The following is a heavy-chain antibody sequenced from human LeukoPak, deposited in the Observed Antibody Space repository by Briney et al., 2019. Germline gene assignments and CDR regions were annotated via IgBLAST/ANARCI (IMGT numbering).Heavy chain of an antibody. Sequence: PGGSLRLSCAAPGFTFSSYSMNWVRQAPGKGLEWVSYISSSSSTIYYADSVKGRFTISRDNAKNSLYLQMNSLRAEDTAVYYCARAHLDCTNGVCFYYYYYMDVWGKGTTVTVSS. V-gene: IGHV3-48*01. CDR2: ISSSSSTI. CDR3: ARAHLDCTNGVCFYYYYYMDV. J-gene: IGHJ6*03. D-gene: IGHD2-8*01. CDR1: GFTFSSYS.